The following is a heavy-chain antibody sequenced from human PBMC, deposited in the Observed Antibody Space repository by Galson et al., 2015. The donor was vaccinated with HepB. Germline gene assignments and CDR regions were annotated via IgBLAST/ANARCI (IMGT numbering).Heavy chain of an antibody. CDR1: GFTFSSYA. CDR3: ARASGGYYGSGSYDY. Sequence: SLRLSCAASGFTFSSYAMHWVRQAPGKGLEWVAVISYDGSNKYYADSVKGRFTISRDNSKNTLYLQMNSLRAEDTAVYYCARASGGYYGSGSYDYWGQGTLVTVSS. CDR2: ISYDGSNK. V-gene: IGHV3-30*04. D-gene: IGHD3-10*01. J-gene: IGHJ4*02.